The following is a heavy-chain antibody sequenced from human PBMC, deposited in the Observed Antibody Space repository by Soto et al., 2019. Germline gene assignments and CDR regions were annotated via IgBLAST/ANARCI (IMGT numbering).Heavy chain of an antibody. Sequence: ASVKVSCEASGYTFTSYGISWVRQAPGQGLEWMGWISAYNGNTNYAQKLQGRVTMTTDTSTSTAYMELRSLRSDDTAVYYCARKTSSLGYCSGGSCSYYFDYWGQGTLVTVSS. V-gene: IGHV1-18*01. D-gene: IGHD2-15*01. CDR2: ISAYNGNT. CDR3: ARKTSSLGYCSGGSCSYYFDY. J-gene: IGHJ4*02. CDR1: GYTFTSYG.